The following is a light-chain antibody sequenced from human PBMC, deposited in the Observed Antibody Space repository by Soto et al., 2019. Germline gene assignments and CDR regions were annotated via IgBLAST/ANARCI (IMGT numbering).Light chain of an antibody. Sequence: EIVLTQSPATLSLSPGERATLSCRASQSVGIYLGWFQQRPGQPPRLLIFDASNRAAGIPGRFSGGGSGTDFTLTISSLEPEEFAVYYCQHRSTWPPAFGQGTRLEIK. J-gene: IGKJ5*01. V-gene: IGKV3-11*01. CDR3: QHRSTWPPA. CDR2: DAS. CDR1: QSVGIY.